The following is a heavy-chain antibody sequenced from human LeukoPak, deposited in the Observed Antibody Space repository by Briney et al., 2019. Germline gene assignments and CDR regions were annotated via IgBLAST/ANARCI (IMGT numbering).Heavy chain of an antibody. V-gene: IGHV3-48*04. CDR2: ISSSSSTI. CDR1: GFTFRSYS. Sequence: GRSLRLSCAGSGFTFRSYSMNWVRQAPGKGLEWVSYISSSSSTIYYADSVKGRFTISRDNAKNSLYLQMNSLRAEDTAVYYCARDRAAVLRFLEWSPGFDPWGQGTLVTVSS. CDR3: ARDRAAVLRFLEWSPGFDP. J-gene: IGHJ5*02. D-gene: IGHD3-3*01.